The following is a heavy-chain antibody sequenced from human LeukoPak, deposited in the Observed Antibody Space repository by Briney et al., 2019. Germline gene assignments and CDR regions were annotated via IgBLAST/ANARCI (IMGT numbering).Heavy chain of an antibody. CDR2: VIPILDIT. CDR3: ARVSQPTAAEGLGAFDI. CDR1: GGTFSSHA. Sequence: GASVKVSCKASGGTFSSHAMNWVRQAPGQGLEWMGGVIPILDITDYAQKFQGRLTITADKSTGTGYMELSSLRSEGSAVYYCARVSQPTAAEGLGAFDIWGQGTMVTVSS. V-gene: IGHV1-69*10. D-gene: IGHD3-16*01. J-gene: IGHJ3*02.